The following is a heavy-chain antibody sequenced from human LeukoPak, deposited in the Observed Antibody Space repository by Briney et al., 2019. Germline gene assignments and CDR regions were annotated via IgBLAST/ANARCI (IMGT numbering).Heavy chain of an antibody. CDR3: AREQQRGSEKYYYYGMDV. J-gene: IGHJ6*02. Sequence: ASVKVSCKASGYTFTSYDINWVRQATGQGLEWMGWMNPNSGNTGYAQKSQGRVTMTRNTSISTAYMELSSLRSEDTAVYYCAREQQRGSEKYYYYGMDVWGQGTTVTVSS. CDR1: GYTFTSYD. V-gene: IGHV1-8*01. CDR2: MNPNSGNT. D-gene: IGHD3-10*01.